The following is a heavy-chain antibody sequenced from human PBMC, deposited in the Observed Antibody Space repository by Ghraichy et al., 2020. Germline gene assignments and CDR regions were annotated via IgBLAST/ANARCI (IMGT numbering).Heavy chain of an antibody. Sequence: SETLSLTCAVSGGTISSGGYSWSWIRQPPGKGLEWIGYIYHSGSTYYNPSLKSRVTISVDRSKNQFSLKLSSVTAADTAVYYCARGRGIAAAEFDYWGQGTLVTVSS. V-gene: IGHV4-30-2*01. CDR3: ARGRGIAAAEFDY. CDR2: IYHSGST. D-gene: IGHD6-13*01. J-gene: IGHJ4*02. CDR1: GGTISSGGYS.